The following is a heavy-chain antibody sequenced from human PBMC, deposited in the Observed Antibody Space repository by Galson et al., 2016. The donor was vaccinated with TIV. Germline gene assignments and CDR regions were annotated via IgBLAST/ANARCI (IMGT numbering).Heavy chain of an antibody. Sequence: SLRLSCAASGFNFNSHSMNWVRQSPGKGLEWVSSISRSSRYIYYAESLKGRFTISRDNAKNLLYLEMNSLRDEDTAVCFCAREGDTLVTAIRDVFDIWGQGTMVTVSS. CDR1: GFNFNSHS. J-gene: IGHJ3*02. D-gene: IGHD2-21*02. CDR3: AREGDTLVTAIRDVFDI. CDR2: ISRSSRYI. V-gene: IGHV3-21*01.